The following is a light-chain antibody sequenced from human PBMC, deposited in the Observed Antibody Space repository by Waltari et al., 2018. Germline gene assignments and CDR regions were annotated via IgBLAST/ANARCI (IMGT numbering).Light chain of an antibody. CDR2: AAS. V-gene: IGKV1-39*01. CDR1: QSISSY. CDR3: QQSYSTLPYT. Sequence: DIQMTQSPSSLSASVGDRVTITCRASQSISSYLNWYQQKPGKAPKLLIYAASSLQSGVPSRFSGSVSGTDFTLTISSLQPEDFATYYCQQSYSTLPYTFGQGTKLEIK. J-gene: IGKJ2*01.